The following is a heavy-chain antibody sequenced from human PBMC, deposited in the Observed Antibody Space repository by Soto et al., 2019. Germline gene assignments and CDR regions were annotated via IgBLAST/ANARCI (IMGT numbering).Heavy chain of an antibody. Sequence: PSETLSLTCDVNGGSFSSHYCGWIRQPPGKGLEWIGCIYHSGSTYYNPSLKSRVTISVDRSKNQFSLKLSSVTAADKAVYYCARVPGPWGQGTLVTVSS. CDR2: IYHSGST. CDR1: GGSFSSHY. J-gene: IGHJ5*02. V-gene: IGHV4-34*01. CDR3: ARVPGP.